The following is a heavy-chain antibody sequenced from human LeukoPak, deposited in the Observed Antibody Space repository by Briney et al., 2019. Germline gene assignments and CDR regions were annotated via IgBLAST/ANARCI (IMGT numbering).Heavy chain of an antibody. CDR1: GYTFTSYY. D-gene: IGHD3-22*01. CDR2: INPSGGST. V-gene: IGHV1-46*01. J-gene: IGHJ4*02. CDR3: ARTGVYYYDSSGYYRYFDY. Sequence: GASVKVSCKASGYTFTSYYMHWVRQAPGQGLEWMGIINPSGGSTSYAQKFQGRVTMTRDTSTSTVYMELSSLRSEDTAVYYCARTGVYYYDSSGYYRYFDYWGQGTLVTVSS.